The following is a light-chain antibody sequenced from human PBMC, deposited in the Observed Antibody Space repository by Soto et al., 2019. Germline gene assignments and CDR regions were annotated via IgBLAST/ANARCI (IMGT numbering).Light chain of an antibody. V-gene: IGKV3-20*01. J-gene: IGKJ1*01. CDR3: QQYGSSPWT. Sequence: EIVLTQSPGTLSLSPGERATLSCRASQSVTSTHLAWYQQKPGQAPRLLIYAASSRATGIHDRFSGSGSGTGFTLTISRLEPVDFAVYYGQQYGSSPWTFGQGTKVEIK. CDR2: AAS. CDR1: QSVTSTH.